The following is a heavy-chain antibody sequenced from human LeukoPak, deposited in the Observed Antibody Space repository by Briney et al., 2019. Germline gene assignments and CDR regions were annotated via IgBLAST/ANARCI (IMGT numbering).Heavy chain of an antibody. V-gene: IGHV3-23*01. D-gene: IGHD2-2*02. CDR3: APQRYCSSTSCYTPYNWFDP. Sequence: GGSLRLSCAASGFTFSSYAMSWVRQAPGKGLEWVSAISGSGGSTYYVDSVKGRFTISRDNSKNTLYLQMNSLRAEDTAVYYCAPQRYCSSTSCYTPYNWFDPWGQGTLVTVSS. CDR2: ISGSGGST. J-gene: IGHJ5*02. CDR1: GFTFSSYA.